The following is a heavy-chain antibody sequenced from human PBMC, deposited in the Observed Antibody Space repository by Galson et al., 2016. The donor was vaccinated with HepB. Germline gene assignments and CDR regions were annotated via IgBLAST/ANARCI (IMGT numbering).Heavy chain of an antibody. D-gene: IGHD6-13*01. V-gene: IGHV4-39*01. CDR2: IYYTGST. Sequence: ETLSLTCIVSGGSISSSIYYWGWIRQPPGEGLEWIGSIYYTGSTYYSPSLKSRVTISADTSKNQFSLKLSSVTAADTAVYYCASRSSTFYFYGMDVWGQGTTVTVSS. CDR1: GGSISSSIYY. CDR3: ASRSSTFYFYGMDV. J-gene: IGHJ6*02.